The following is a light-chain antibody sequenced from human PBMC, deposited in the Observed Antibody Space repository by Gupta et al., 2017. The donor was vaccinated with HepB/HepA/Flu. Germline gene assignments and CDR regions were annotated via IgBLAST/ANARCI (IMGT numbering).Light chain of an antibody. J-gene: IGKJ2*01. V-gene: IGKV1-12*01. Sequence: SPSLVSASIGDRVTISCRASQGISTWVAWYQQKPGKAPKLLIYASSHLFSGVPERFSGTGSGTDFTLTISSVQPEDLAIYYCQQPSSVPYTFGQGTRLEIK. CDR1: QGISTW. CDR2: ASS. CDR3: QQPSSVPYT.